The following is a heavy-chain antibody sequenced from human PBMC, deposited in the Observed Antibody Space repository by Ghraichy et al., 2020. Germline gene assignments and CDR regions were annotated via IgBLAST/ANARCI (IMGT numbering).Heavy chain of an antibody. Sequence: GGSLRLSCAASGFTFSSYAMTWVRQAPGKGLEWVSTISASGGSTYYADSVKGRFTISRDNSKNTLYLQMHNLRAEDTAVYYCAKGPTRSSSPAWFDPWGQGTLVTVSS. CDR3: AKGPTRSSSPAWFDP. CDR2: ISASGGST. CDR1: GFTFSSYA. J-gene: IGHJ5*02. V-gene: IGHV3-23*01. D-gene: IGHD6-6*01.